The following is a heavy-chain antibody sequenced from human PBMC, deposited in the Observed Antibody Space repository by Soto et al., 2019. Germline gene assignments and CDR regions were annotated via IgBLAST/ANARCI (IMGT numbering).Heavy chain of an antibody. V-gene: IGHV4-38-2*01. CDR1: GYSISSGYY. CDR2: IYHSGST. J-gene: IGHJ5*02. Sequence: PSETLSLTCAVSGYSISSGYYCGWIRQPPGKGLEWIGSIYHSGSTYYNPSLKSRVTISVDTSKNQFSLKLSSVTAADTAVYYCAAEKVWSGYTNWFDPWGQGTLVTVSS. CDR3: AAEKVWSGYTNWFDP. D-gene: IGHD3-3*01.